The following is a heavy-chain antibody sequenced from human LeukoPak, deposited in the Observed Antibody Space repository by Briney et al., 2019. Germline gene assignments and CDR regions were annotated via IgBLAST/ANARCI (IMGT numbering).Heavy chain of an antibody. D-gene: IGHD3-3*01. J-gene: IGHJ4*02. V-gene: IGHV5-51*01. CDR1: GYSFTSYW. CDR2: IYPGDSGT. Sequence: GESLKISCKGSGYSFTSYWIGWVRQMPGKGLEWMGIIYPGDSGTRYSPSFQGQVTISADKSISTAYLQWSSLKASDTAMYYCARRSYDFPYYFDYWGQGTLVTVSS. CDR3: ARRSYDFPYYFDY.